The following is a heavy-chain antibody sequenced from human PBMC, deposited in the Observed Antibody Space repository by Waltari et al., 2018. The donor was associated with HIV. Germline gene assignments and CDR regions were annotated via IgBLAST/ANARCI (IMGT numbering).Heavy chain of an antibody. CDR3: TTEGLYCSGGTCYSRFDP. CDR1: GYTLSELS. CDR2: FDPEQGKT. Sequence: QVQLVQSGAEVKKPGASVKVSCKVSGYTLSELSMHWVRQAPGKGLEWMGGFDPEQGKTIYAQNFQGRVTMTEDAATDTAYMELSSLRSEDTAVYYCTTEGLYCSGGTCYSRFDPWGQGTLVTVSS. J-gene: IGHJ5*02. V-gene: IGHV1-24*01. D-gene: IGHD2-15*01.